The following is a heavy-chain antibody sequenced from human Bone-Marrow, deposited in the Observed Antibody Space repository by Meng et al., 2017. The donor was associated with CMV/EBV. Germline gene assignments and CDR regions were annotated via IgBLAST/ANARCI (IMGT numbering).Heavy chain of an antibody. Sequence: LSLTCAASGFTFDDYGMTWVRQVPGEGLEWVAGLNWNGGSTDYADSVKGRFTISRDNARNSLYLQMNSLRVEDTALYYCARDTRRPAYYFDYWGPGTLVTVSS. CDR1: GFTFDDYG. CDR3: ARDTRRPAYYFDY. V-gene: IGHV3-20*04. CDR2: LNWNGGST. J-gene: IGHJ4*02.